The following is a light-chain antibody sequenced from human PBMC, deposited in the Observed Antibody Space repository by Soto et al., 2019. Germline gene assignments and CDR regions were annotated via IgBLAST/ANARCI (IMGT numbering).Light chain of an antibody. V-gene: IGKV3-20*01. CDR2: GAF. J-gene: IGKJ4*01. CDR1: HSVNSNS. Sequence: EVGLTQSPGTLSLSPADRATLSSWASHSVNSNSLARYQQTPGKATRLLIYGAFTRATGIPDRFSGSGSGTDFTLTIRGLEPVDFAVYYVQQYGRTPPLTVGGRTEVEMK. CDR3: QQYGRTPPLT.